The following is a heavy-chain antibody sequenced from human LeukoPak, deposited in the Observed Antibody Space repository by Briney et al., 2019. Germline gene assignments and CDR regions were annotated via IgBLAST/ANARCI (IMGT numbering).Heavy chain of an antibody. CDR2: IDFSSGTI. CDR1: GFTFSDYS. J-gene: IGHJ3*02. V-gene: IGHV3-48*01. Sequence: GGSLRLSCAASGFTFSDYSMNWVRQAPGKGLEWISYIDFSSGTIHYADSVKGRFTISRDNAKNSLYLQMNSLRAEDTAVYFCARVPGVFDIWGQGTMVTVSS. CDR3: ARVPGVFDI.